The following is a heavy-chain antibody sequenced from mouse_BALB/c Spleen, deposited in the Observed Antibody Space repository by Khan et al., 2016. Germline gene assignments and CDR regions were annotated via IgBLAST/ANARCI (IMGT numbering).Heavy chain of an antibody. CDR2: IRNKANGYTT. CDR3: ARDNWSFDY. V-gene: IGHV7-3*02. J-gene: IGHJ2*01. CDR1: GFTFTDYY. Sequence: EVELVESGGGLVQPGGSLRLSCATSGFTFTDYYMSWVRQPPGKALEWLGFIRNKANGYTTEYSASVKGRFTISRDNSQSILYLQMNTIGDEASATYYCARDNWSFDYWGQGTTLTVSS. D-gene: IGHD4-1*01.